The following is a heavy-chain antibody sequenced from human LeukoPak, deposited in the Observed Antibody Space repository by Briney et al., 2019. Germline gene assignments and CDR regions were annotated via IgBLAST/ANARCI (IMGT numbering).Heavy chain of an antibody. J-gene: IGHJ6*02. D-gene: IGHD3-16*01. CDR1: GGSFNSYS. V-gene: IGHV1-69*04. Sequence: SVKVSCKPSGGSFNSYSISWVRQAPGQGLEWVGRIIPLLGRVNYAQKSQGRVTITADKSTSTASVELSSLRSEDTAVYYCARDIEPYDSGGYYYYYGMDVWGQGTTVTVSS. CDR3: ARDIEPYDSGGYYYYYGMDV. CDR2: IIPLLGRV.